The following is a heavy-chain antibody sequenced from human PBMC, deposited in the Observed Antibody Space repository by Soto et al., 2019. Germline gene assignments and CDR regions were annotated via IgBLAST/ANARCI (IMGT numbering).Heavy chain of an antibody. D-gene: IGHD6-6*01. CDR2: IYYSGST. J-gene: IGHJ5*02. V-gene: IGHV4-31*03. CDR3: ASTRRNWFDP. CDR1: GGSISSGGYY. Sequence: PSETLSLTCTLSGGSISSGGYYWSWIRQHPGKGLEWIGYIYYSGSTYYNPSLKSRVTISVDTSKNQFSLKLSSVTAADTAVYYCASTRRNWFDPWGQGTLVTVSS.